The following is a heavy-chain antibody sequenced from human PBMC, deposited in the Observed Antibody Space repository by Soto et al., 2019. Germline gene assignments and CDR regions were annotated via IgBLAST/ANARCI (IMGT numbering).Heavy chain of an antibody. CDR1: GFTFSSYW. V-gene: IGHV3-74*01. D-gene: IGHD3-3*01. CDR3: AIHTPFLLEWTIDPMDV. J-gene: IGHJ6*03. CDR2: INSDGSST. Sequence: EVQLVESGGGLVQPGGSLRLSCAASGFTFSSYWMHWVRQAPGKGLVWVSRINSDGSSTSYADSVKGRFTISRDNAKNTRKLQMNSLRAEDTAVYYCAIHTPFLLEWTIDPMDVWGKGTTVTVSS.